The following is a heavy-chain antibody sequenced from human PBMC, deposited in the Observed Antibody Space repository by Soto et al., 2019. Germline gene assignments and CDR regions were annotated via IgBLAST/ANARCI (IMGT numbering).Heavy chain of an antibody. V-gene: IGHV4-4*02. D-gene: IGHD3-22*01. CDR1: GGSISSSNW. CDR3: ARDGRYYDSSGYSGFEY. CDR2: IYHSGST. Sequence: PSETLSLTCSVSGGSISSSNWWSWVRQPPGKGLEWIGEIYHSGSTNYNPSLKSRVTISVDKSKNQFSLKLSSVTAADTAVYYCARDGRYYDSSGYSGFEYWGQGTLVSVSS. J-gene: IGHJ4*02.